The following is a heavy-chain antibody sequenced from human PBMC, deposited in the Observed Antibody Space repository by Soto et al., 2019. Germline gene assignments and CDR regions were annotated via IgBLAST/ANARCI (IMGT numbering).Heavy chain of an antibody. V-gene: IGHV3-30*18. CDR3: AKSLAAAGTY. D-gene: IGHD6-13*01. Sequence: QVQLVESGGGVVQPGRSLRLSCAASGFTFSSYGMHWVRQAPGKGLEWVAVISYDGSNKYYADSVKGRFTISRDNSKNTLYLKMNSMTAEDTAVYYCAKSLAAAGTYWGQGTLVTVSS. CDR2: ISYDGSNK. CDR1: GFTFSSYG. J-gene: IGHJ4*02.